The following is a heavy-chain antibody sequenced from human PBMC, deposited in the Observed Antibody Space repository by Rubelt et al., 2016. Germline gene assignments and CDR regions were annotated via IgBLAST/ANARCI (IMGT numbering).Heavy chain of an antibody. Sequence: QLQLQESGPGLVKPSETLSLTCTVSGGSISSSSYYWGWIRQPPGKGLEWIGSIYHSGSTYYNPSLKGRVTISVATSKNQFSLKLSSVTAADTAVYYCARDLSSTQRRAFVIWGQGTMVTVSS. V-gene: IGHV4-39*07. CDR1: GGSISSSSYY. D-gene: IGHD1-1*01. CDR3: ARDLSSTQRRAFVI. CDR2: IYHSGST. J-gene: IGHJ3*02.